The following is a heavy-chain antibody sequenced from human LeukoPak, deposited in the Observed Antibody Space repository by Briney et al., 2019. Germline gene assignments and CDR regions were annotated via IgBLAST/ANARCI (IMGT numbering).Heavy chain of an antibody. CDR2: ISAYNGNT. V-gene: IGHV1-18*01. Sequence: GASVKVSCKASGYTFTSYGISWVRQAPGQGLEWMGWISAYNGNTNYAQKLQGRVTMTTDTSTSTAYMELRGLRSDDTSVYYCARKNVLLWFGESLYYMDVWGKGTTVTVSS. J-gene: IGHJ6*03. CDR3: ARKNVLLWFGESLYYMDV. D-gene: IGHD3-10*01. CDR1: GYTFTSYG.